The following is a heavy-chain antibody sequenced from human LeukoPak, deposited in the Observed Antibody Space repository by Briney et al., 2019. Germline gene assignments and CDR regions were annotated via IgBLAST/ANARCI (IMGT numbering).Heavy chain of an antibody. V-gene: IGHV1-46*01. CDR1: GYTFTSYY. J-gene: IGHJ4*02. CDR3: AREGSYYDSSGYYLVTRFDY. Sequence: ASVKVSCKASGYTFTSYYMHWVRQAPGQGLEWMGIINPSGGSTSYAQKFQGRVTMTRDTSTSTVYMELSSLRSEDTAVYYCAREGSYYDSSGYYLVTRFDYRGQGTLVTVSS. CDR2: INPSGGST. D-gene: IGHD3-22*01.